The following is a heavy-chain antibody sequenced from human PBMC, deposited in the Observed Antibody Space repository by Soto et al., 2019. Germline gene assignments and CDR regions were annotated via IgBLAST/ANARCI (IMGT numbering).Heavy chain of an antibody. D-gene: IGHD2-15*01. CDR1: GFTFSSYA. Sequence: QVQLVESGGGVVQPGRSLRLSCATSGFTFSSYAMHWVRQAPGKGPEWVAIISYDGSNKYYADSVKGRFIISRDNSKNTLFLQMNSLRTEDTAVYHCARGDGISGPEGHWGQGTLVTVSS. CDR3: ARGDGISGPEGH. V-gene: IGHV3-30-3*01. CDR2: ISYDGSNK. J-gene: IGHJ4*02.